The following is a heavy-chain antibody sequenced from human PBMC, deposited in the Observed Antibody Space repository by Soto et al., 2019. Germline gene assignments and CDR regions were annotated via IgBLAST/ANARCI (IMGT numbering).Heavy chain of an antibody. CDR1: GFIFSNYA. CDR3: AKDSDERGLAERFDS. Sequence: GGSLRLSCAASGFIFSNYAMNWVRQAPGKGLEWVSVISKSGGNAYYADSVRGRFTVSRDNSKNTLYLQMNALTAEDTAIYFCAKDSDERGLAERFDSWGQGSVVTVSS. D-gene: IGHD1-26*01. V-gene: IGHV3-23*01. CDR2: ISKSGGNA. J-gene: IGHJ5*01.